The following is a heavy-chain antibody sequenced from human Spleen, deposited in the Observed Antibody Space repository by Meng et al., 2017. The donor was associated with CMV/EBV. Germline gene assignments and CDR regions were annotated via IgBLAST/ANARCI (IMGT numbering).Heavy chain of an antibody. CDR1: GFTFDDYS. V-gene: IGHV3-9*01. D-gene: IGHD3-3*01. J-gene: IGHJ4*02. Sequence: SLKISCAASGFTFDDYSMHWVRQAPGKGLEWVSGISWNSGSVAYADSVRGRFTISRDNAKNSLYLQMNSLRTEDTALYYCAKEGKNYDFWSGYYFDYWGQGTLVTVSS. CDR2: ISWNSGSV. CDR3: AKEGKNYDFWSGYYFDY.